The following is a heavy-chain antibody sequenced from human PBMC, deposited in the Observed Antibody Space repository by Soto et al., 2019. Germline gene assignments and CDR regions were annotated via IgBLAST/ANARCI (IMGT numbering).Heavy chain of an antibody. CDR1: GGSFSGSY. Sequence: SETLSLTCAVYGGSFSGSYWSWIRQPPGKGLEWIGEINHSGSTNYNPSLKSRVTISVDTSKNQFSLKLSSVTAADTAVYYCARINRKNVATLRNALDLWGQGTLVTVSS. CDR2: INHSGST. CDR3: ARINRKNVATLRNALDL. V-gene: IGHV4-34*01. J-gene: IGHJ5*02. D-gene: IGHD1-1*01.